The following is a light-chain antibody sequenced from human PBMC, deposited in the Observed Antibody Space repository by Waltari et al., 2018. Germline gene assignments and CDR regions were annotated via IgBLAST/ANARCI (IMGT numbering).Light chain of an antibody. J-gene: IGLJ3*02. Sequence: SYVLTQPPSVSVAPGKTARITCGGNNIGHKNVHWYQQKPGQAPVLVIYYNSDRPSGIPERFSGSNSGNTATLTISRVEAGDEADYSCQVWDSGTDQQGVFGGGTKLTVL. V-gene: IGLV3-21*04. CDR2: YNS. CDR1: NIGHKN. CDR3: QVWDSGTDQQGV.